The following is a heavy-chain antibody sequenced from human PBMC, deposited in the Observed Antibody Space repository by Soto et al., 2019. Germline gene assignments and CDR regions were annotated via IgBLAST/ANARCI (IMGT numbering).Heavy chain of an antibody. CDR1: GFTFSSYA. J-gene: IGHJ4*02. CDR3: AKGXRITMIVVVITKYYFDY. V-gene: IGHV3-23*01. D-gene: IGHD3-22*01. CDR2: ISGSGGST. Sequence: SGGSLRLSCAASGFTFSSYAMSWVRQAPGKGLEWVSAISGSGGSTYYADSVKGRFTISRDNSKNTLYLQMNSLRAEDTAVYYCAKGXRITMIVVVITKYYFDYWGQGTLVTVSS.